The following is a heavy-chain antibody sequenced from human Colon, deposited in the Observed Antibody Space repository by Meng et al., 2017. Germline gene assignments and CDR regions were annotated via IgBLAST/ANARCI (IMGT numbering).Heavy chain of an antibody. V-gene: IGHV3-30*01. D-gene: IGHD3-10*01. Sequence: GESLKISCAASGFTFSSYAMHWVRQAPGKGLEWVAVISYDGSNKYYADSVKGRFTISRDNSKNTLYLQMNSLRAEDTAVYCCARELSVGGQGTLVTVSS. CDR3: ARELSV. CDR1: GFTFSSYA. J-gene: IGHJ4*02. CDR2: ISYDGSNK.